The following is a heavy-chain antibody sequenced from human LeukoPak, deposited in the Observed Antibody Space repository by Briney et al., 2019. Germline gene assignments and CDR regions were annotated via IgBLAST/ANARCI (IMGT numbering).Heavy chain of an antibody. CDR1: GGSISSSNW. V-gene: IGHV4-4*02. CDR3: ARRETSYWYFDL. CDR2: IYHSGST. J-gene: IGHJ2*01. Sequence: SETLSLTCAVSGGSISSSNWWSWVRQPPGKGLEWIGEIYHSGSTNYNPSLKSRVTISADTSKNQFSLKLSSVTAADTAVYYCARRETSYWYFDLWGRGTLVTVSS. D-gene: IGHD2-2*01.